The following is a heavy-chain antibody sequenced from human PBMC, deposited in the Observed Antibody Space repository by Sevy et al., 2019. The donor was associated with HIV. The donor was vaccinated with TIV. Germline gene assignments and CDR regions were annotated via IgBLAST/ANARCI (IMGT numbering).Heavy chain of an antibody. J-gene: IGHJ5*02. CDR3: ARVLLPLRNRTRIVVVSAGWYNWFDP. V-gene: IGHV4-4*02. Sequence: SETLSLTCAVSGGSISSSNWWSWVRQPPGKGLEWIGEIYHSGSTNYNPSLKSRVTISVDKSKNQFSLKLSSVTAADTAVYYCARVLLPLRNRTRIVVVSAGWYNWFDPWGQGTLVTVSS. D-gene: IGHD2-2*01. CDR1: GGSISSSNW. CDR2: IYHSGST.